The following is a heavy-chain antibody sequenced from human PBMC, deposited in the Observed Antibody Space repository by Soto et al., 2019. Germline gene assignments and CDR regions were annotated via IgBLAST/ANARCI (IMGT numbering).Heavy chain of an antibody. Sequence: EVHLVDSGGGLVKPGGSLRLSCAASGFTFNTYSMTWVRQAPGQGLEWVSSISNTGAHIYYADSVRGRFTISRDNAKNSLYLQMNSLTAEDTAVYYCVRERQFVRDFYYGIDVWGRGTTVTVSS. CDR3: VRERQFVRDFYYGIDV. D-gene: IGHD6-6*01. V-gene: IGHV3-21*01. CDR1: GFTFNTYS. CDR2: ISNTGAHI. J-gene: IGHJ6*02.